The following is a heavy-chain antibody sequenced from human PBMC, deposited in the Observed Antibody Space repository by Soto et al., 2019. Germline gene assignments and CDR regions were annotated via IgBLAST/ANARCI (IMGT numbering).Heavy chain of an antibody. CDR3: TRIADYYRDSRRYYYYGMDV. V-gene: IGHV3-21*01. D-gene: IGHD4-17*01. Sequence: EVQLVESGGGLVKPGGSLRLSCAASGFTFSSYTLTWVRQAPGKGLEWVSSITSSGSYIFYTNSVKGRFTISRDNAKNSLYLQMNSLRAEDTAVYSCTRIADYYRDSRRYYYYGMDVWGQGTTVPVSS. CDR1: GFTFSSYT. J-gene: IGHJ6*01. CDR2: ITSSGSYI.